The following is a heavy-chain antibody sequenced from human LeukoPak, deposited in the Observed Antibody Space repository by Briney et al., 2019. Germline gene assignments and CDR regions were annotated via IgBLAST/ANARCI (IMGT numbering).Heavy chain of an antibody. CDR1: GFTFSGYW. D-gene: IGHD2-15*01. V-gene: IGHV3-7*03. CDR3: AKGGYYYMDV. Sequence: GGSLRLSCAASGFTFSGYWMSWVRQAPGKGLEWVANIKQDGSEKYYVDSVKGRFPISRDNAKNSLYLQMHSLRAEDTALYYCAKGGYYYMDVWGKGTTVTISS. J-gene: IGHJ6*03. CDR2: IKQDGSEK.